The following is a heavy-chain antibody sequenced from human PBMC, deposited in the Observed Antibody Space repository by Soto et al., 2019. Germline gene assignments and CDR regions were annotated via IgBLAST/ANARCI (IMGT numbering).Heavy chain of an antibody. V-gene: IGHV3-23*01. CDR2: ISGSGGST. CDR3: AKDPIYCSSTSCYAQYYFDY. CDR1: GFTFSSYA. Sequence: GGSLRLSCAASGFTFSSYAMSWVRQAPGKGLEWVSAISGSGGSTYYADSVKGRFTISRDNSKNTLYLQMNSLRAEDTAVYYCAKDPIYCSSTSCYAQYYFDYWGQGT. D-gene: IGHD2-2*01. J-gene: IGHJ4*02.